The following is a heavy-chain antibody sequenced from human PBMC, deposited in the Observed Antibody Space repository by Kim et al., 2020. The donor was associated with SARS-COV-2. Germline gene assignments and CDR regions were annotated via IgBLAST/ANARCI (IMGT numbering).Heavy chain of an antibody. V-gene: IGHV3-23*01. CDR1: GFTFSSYA. CDR3: ATKRGYDFWSDDYYYGMDV. Sequence: GGSLRLSCAASGFTFSSYAMSWVRQAPGKGLEWVSAISGSGSSTYYADSVKGRFTISRDNSKNTLYLQMNSLRAEDTAVYYCATKRGYDFWSDDYYYGMDVWGQGTTVTVSS. CDR2: ISGSGSST. D-gene: IGHD3-3*01. J-gene: IGHJ6*02.